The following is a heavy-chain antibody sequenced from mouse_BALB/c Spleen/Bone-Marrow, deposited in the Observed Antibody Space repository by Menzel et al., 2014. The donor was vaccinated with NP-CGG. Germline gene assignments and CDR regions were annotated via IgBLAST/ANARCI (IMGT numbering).Heavy chain of an antibody. CDR2: IDPANGNT. D-gene: IGHD2-14*01. J-gene: IGHJ3*01. V-gene: IGHV14-3*02. Sequence: EVQLQQSGAELVKPGASVKLSCTASGFNIKDTYMHWVKQRPEQGLEWIGRIDPANGNTKYDPQFQGKATITADTSSNTAYLQLSSLTSEDTAVYXXATYYRYDRRFAYWGQGTLVTVSA. CDR3: ATYYRYDRRFAY. CDR1: GFNIKDTY.